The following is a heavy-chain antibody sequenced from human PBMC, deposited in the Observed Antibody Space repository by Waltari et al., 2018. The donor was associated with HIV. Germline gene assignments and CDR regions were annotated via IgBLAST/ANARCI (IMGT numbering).Heavy chain of an antibody. CDR3: ARDWSAYDEPDYYYAMDV. CDR1: GFTFSTSN. V-gene: IGHV3-21*02. CDR2: ISSSTTYK. Sequence: EVQLVESGGGLVKPGGSLRLACAASGFTFSTSNMTWVRQAPGKGLEWISSISSSTTYKNYAESVKGRFTISRDNAKKSLYLQMNSLRAEDTAVYYCARDWSAYDEPDYYYAMDVWGQGTTVTVSS. D-gene: IGHD3-3*01. J-gene: IGHJ6*02.